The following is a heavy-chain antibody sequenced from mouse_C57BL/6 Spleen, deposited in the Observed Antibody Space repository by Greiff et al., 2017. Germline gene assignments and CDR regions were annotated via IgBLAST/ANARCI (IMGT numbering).Heavy chain of an antibody. CDR2: IDPSDSYT. Sequence: QVQLQQPGAELVMPGASVKLSCKASGYTFTSYWMHWVKQRPGQGLEWIGEIDPSDSYTNYNQKFKGKSTLTVDKSSSTAYMQLSSLTSEDSAVYYCARYGSSGYGCWGQGTTLTVSS. CDR1: GYTFTSYW. J-gene: IGHJ2*01. D-gene: IGHD3-2*02. V-gene: IGHV1-69*01. CDR3: ARYGSSGYGC.